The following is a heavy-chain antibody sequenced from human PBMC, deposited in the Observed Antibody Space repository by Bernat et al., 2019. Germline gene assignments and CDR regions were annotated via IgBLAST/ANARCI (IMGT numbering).Heavy chain of an antibody. J-gene: IGHJ6*03. CDR1: GYTFTGYY. D-gene: IGHD6-25*01. V-gene: IGHV1-2*06. Sequence: QVQLVQSGAEVKKPGASVKVSCKASGYTFTGYYMHWVRQAPGQGLEWMGRINPNSGGTNYAQKFQGRVTMTRDTSISTAYMELSRLRSDDTAVYYCARVSSSGSPGYYYYYMDVWGKGTTVTVSS. CDR3: ARVSSSGSPGYYYYYMDV. CDR2: INPNSGGT.